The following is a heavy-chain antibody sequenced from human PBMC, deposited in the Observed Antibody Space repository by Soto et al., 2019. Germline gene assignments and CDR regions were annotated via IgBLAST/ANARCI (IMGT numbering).Heavy chain of an antibody. CDR2: INHSGST. J-gene: IGHJ4*02. Sequence: PSETLSLTCAVYGGSFSGYYWSWIRQPPEKGLEWVGEINHSGSTNNNPTLKIRVTISVDTSKNQFSLKLSSVTAEDSAVYYGARQRGYSYGQPLFDYWGQGTLVTVSS. CDR1: GGSFSGYY. D-gene: IGHD5-18*01. V-gene: IGHV4-34*01. CDR3: ARQRGYSYGQPLFDY.